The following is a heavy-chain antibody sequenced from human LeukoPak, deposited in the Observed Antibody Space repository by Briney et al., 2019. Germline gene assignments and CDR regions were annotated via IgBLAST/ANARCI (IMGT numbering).Heavy chain of an antibody. CDR2: ISGSGGFT. D-gene: IGHD1-26*01. CDR1: GFTFSSYS. V-gene: IGHV3-23*01. Sequence: QPGGSLRLSCAASGFTFSSYSMNWVRQAPGKGLEWVSAISGSGGFTYYADSVKGRFTISRDNSKNTLFLQMNGLRAEDTAVYYCAREDSGNYYFDFWGQGTLVTVSS. J-gene: IGHJ4*02. CDR3: AREDSGNYYFDF.